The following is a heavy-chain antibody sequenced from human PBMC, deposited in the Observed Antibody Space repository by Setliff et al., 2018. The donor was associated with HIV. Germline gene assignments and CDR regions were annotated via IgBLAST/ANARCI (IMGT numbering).Heavy chain of an antibody. CDR1: GVTFRRFA. Sequence: ASVKVSCKASGVTFRRFAFSWVRQAPGQGLEWMGGIIPMFGTTNYAQKFQGRVTITAGESTSTVYMELTSLRFEDTAVYYCARVGEMATIGYSYYYMDVWGKGTTVTVSS. J-gene: IGHJ6*03. CDR2: IIPMFGTT. D-gene: IGHD5-12*01. V-gene: IGHV1-69*13. CDR3: ARVGEMATIGYSYYYMDV.